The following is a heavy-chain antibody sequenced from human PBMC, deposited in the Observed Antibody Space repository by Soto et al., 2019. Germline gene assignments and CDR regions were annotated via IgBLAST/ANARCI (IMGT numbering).Heavy chain of an antibody. D-gene: IGHD3-10*01. Sequence: QVQLQESGPGLVKPSETLSLTCTVSGGSISSYYWSWIRQPPGKGLAWIGYIYYSGSTNYNPSLKSRVTISVDTSKNQFSLKLSSVTAADTAVYYCASDVGEFNWFDPWGQGTLVTVSS. CDR2: IYYSGST. V-gene: IGHV4-59*01. J-gene: IGHJ5*02. CDR1: GGSISSYY. CDR3: ASDVGEFNWFDP.